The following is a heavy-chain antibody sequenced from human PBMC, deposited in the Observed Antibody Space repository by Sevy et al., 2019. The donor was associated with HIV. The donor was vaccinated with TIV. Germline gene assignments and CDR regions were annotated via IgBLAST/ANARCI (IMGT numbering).Heavy chain of an antibody. Sequence: GGSLRLSYAASGFTFSSYAMSWVRQAPGKGLEWVSAISGSGGSTYYADSVKGRFTISRDNSKNTLYLQMNSLRAEDTAVYYCAKDPDTMGRPNWFDPWGQGTLVTVSS. D-gene: IGHD3-10*01. CDR3: AKDPDTMGRPNWFDP. CDR2: ISGSGGST. V-gene: IGHV3-23*01. CDR1: GFTFSSYA. J-gene: IGHJ5*02.